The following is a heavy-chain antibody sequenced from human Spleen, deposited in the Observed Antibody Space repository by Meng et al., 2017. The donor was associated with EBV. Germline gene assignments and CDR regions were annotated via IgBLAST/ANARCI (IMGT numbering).Heavy chain of an antibody. CDR2: IYSDGLH. Sequence: PLPEAGPGLVDPSESLSLTAPVSGYPLASNRNLWGFLRQPPGRGLEGIGSIYSDGLHYYHPSLRSRVTVSIDTSKNQFSLRLISVTAADTAVYYCAIVAKTSATVTAYPEYWGQGILVTVSS. J-gene: IGHJ4*02. V-gene: IGHV4-39*07. CDR3: AIVAKTSATVTAYPEY. D-gene: IGHD2-21*02. CDR1: GYPLASNRNL.